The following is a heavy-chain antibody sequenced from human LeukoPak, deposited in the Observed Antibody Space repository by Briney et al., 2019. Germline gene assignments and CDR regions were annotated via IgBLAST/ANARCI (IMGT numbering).Heavy chain of an antibody. CDR2: IYYSGST. D-gene: IGHD4-17*01. J-gene: IGHJ6*02. V-gene: IGHV4-59*08. CDR1: GGSISSYY. CDR3: ARQAYADYGDYYYYGMDV. Sequence: SETLSLTCTVSGGSISSYYWGWIRQPPGKGLEWIGYIYYSGSTNYNPSLKSRVTISVDTSKNQFSLKLSSVTAADTAVYYCARQAYADYGDYYYYGMDVWGQGTTVTVSS.